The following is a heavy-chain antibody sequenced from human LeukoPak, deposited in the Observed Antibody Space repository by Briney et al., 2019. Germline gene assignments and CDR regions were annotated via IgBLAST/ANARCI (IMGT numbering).Heavy chain of an antibody. CDR2: INPNSGGT. CDR3: ARLLKREYSSSWYPDFDY. CDR1: GYTFTGYY. V-gene: IGHV1-2*02. Sequence: ASVKVSCKASGYTFTGYYMHWVRQAPGQGLEWMGWINPNSGGTNYAQKFQGRVTMTRDTSISTAYMELSRLRSDDTAVYYCARLLKREYSSSWYPDFDYWGQGTLVTVSS. J-gene: IGHJ4*02. D-gene: IGHD6-13*01.